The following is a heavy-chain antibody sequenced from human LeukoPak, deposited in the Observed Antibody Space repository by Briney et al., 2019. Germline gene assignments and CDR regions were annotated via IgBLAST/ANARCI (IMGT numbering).Heavy chain of an antibody. D-gene: IGHD1-1*01. V-gene: IGHV3-48*04. J-gene: IGHJ4*02. CDR1: GFTFSTYN. CDR3: ARDGVEQGWNDGYFDY. CDR2: ISSSGSTT. Sequence: PGGSLRLSCAASGFTFSTYNMNWVRQAPGKGLEWVSYISSSGSTTYFADSVKGRFTISRDNAKNSLYLQMNSLRAEDTAVYYCARDGVEQGWNDGYFDYWGQGTLVTVSS.